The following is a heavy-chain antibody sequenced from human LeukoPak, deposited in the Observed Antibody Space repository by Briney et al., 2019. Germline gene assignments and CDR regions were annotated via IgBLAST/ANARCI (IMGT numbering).Heavy chain of an antibody. D-gene: IGHD3-3*01. CDR2: ISGSGDT. CDR3: PKDLPPYYDFWSGLGFDY. J-gene: IGHJ4*02. V-gene: IGHV3-23*01. CDR1: RFTFSSYA. Sequence: PGGSLRLSCATARFTFSSYARSCVRQAPGKGLEWVSRISGSGDTYYADSVKGRFTISRDNSMNTLYLQLSSLRAEDTAIYYCPKDLPPYYDFWSGLGFDYWGQGTLVTVSS.